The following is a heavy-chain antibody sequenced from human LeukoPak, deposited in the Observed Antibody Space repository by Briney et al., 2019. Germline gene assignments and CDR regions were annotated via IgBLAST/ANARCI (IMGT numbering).Heavy chain of an antibody. V-gene: IGHV4-59*11. J-gene: IGHJ3*01. Sequence: PSETLSLTCTVSGDSINNHYRSWIRRPPGKGLEWIGYIYYSGSTSYNPSLKSRVTISVDTSKNQFSLKLSSVTAADTAVYYCARERGGDYSDAFDVWGQGTMVTVSS. CDR3: ARERGGDYSDAFDV. D-gene: IGHD4-11*01. CDR2: IYYSGST. CDR1: GDSINNHY.